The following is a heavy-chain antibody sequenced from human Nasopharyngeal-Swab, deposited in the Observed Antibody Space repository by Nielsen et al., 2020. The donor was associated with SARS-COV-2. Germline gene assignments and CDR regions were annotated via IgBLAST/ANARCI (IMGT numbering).Heavy chain of an antibody. CDR2: IKQDGSEK. Sequence: GESLKISCAASGFTFSSYWMSWVRQAPGKGLEWVANIKQDGSEKYYVDSVKGRFTISRDNAKNLLYLQMNSLRAEDTAVFYCARVGYNWNSGYFQHWGQGTLVTVSS. J-gene: IGHJ1*01. D-gene: IGHD1-7*01. CDR1: GFTFSSYW. V-gene: IGHV3-7*03. CDR3: ARVGYNWNSGYFQH.